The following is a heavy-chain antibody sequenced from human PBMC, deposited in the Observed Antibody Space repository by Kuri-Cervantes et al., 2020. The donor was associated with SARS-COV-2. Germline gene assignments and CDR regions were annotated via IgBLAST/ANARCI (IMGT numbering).Heavy chain of an antibody. V-gene: IGHV4-38-2*01. J-gene: IGHJ4*02. CDR3: ARFFDY. CDR2: IYDSGST. CDR1: GYSISSGYY. Sequence: GSLRLSCAVSGYSISSGYYCGWIRQHPGKGLELIGSIYDSGSTYYNPSLKSRVTISVDTSKNLFSLKLSSVTAADTAVYYCARFFDYWGQGTLVTVSS.